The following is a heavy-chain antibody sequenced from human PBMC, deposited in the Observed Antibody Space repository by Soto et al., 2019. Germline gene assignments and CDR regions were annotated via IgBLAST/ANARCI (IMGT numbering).Heavy chain of an antibody. V-gene: IGHV1-2*02. Sequence: QVQLVQSGAEVKKPGASVKVSCKASGYTFTAYYMHWVRQAPGQGLEWMGWINPNSGGTNYAQKFQGRVTMTRDTSISTAYMELGRLRSDDTAVYYCSILTFGGVIVIPYFDYSGQGTLVTVSS. D-gene: IGHD3-16*02. J-gene: IGHJ4*02. CDR1: GYTFTAYY. CDR3: SILTFGGVIVIPYFDY. CDR2: INPNSGGT.